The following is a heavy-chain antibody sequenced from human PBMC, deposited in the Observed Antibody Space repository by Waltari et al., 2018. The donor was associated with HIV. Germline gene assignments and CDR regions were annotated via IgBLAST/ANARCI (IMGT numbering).Heavy chain of an antibody. CDR1: GYTFTGYY. CDR2: INPNSGGT. Sequence: QVQLVQSGAEVKKPGASVKVSCKASGYTFTGYYMHWVRQAPGQGLEWMGRINPNSGGTNYAQKFQGRVTMTRDTSISTAYMELSRLRSDDTAVYYCARECSGGSCYSGKDYWGQGTLVTVSS. CDR3: ARECSGGSCYSGKDY. D-gene: IGHD2-15*01. V-gene: IGHV1-2*06. J-gene: IGHJ4*02.